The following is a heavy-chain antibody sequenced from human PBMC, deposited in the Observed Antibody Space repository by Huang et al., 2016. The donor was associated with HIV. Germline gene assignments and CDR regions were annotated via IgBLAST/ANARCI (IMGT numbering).Heavy chain of an antibody. CDR3: ARRLRYYYGSGRTSGYFDY. CDR2: KKKERSEK. Sequence: EVQLVESGGGLVQPGGSLRLSCTASGFTFSSYWMSWVRQAQGKGLGGWANKKKERSEKYYGDSVKGRFSISRDNAKNSLYLQMNSLRDEDTAVYYCARRLRYYYGSGRTSGYFDYWGQGTLVTVSS. V-gene: IGHV3-7*01. CDR1: GFTFSSYW. J-gene: IGHJ4*02. D-gene: IGHD3-10*01.